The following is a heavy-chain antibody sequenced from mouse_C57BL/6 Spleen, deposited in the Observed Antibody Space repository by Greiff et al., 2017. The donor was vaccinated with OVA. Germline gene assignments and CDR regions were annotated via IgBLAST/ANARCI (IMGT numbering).Heavy chain of an antibody. CDR2: INYDVSST. Sequence: EVHLVESEGGLVQPGSSMKLSCTASGFTFSDYYMAWVRQVPEKGLEWVANINYDVSSTSSLSSLQRRFIISIDNAKNILYLQMSSLKSEDTATYYCARRGSSYGYFDVWGTGTTVTVSS. J-gene: IGHJ1*03. CDR1: GFTFSDYY. CDR3: ARRGSSYGYFDV. D-gene: IGHD1-1*01. V-gene: IGHV5-16*02.